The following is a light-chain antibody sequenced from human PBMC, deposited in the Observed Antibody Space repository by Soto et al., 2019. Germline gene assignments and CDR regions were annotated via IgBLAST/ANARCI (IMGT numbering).Light chain of an antibody. V-gene: IGKV3-11*01. CDR2: DAS. J-gene: IGKJ5*01. CDR1: QSLSSY. Sequence: EIVWTQSPATLSLSPGEGATLSCRASQSLSSYLAWYQQKPGQAPRLLIYDASNRATGIPARFSGSGSGTDFTLTISSLEPEDFAVYYCQQRSNWPSITFGQGTRLEIK. CDR3: QQRSNWPSIT.